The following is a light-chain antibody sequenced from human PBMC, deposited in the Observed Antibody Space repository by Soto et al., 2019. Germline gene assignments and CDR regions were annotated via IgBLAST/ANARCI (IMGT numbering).Light chain of an antibody. CDR1: QSVSSY. CDR2: GAS. Sequence: EIVMTQSPATLSVSPGERATLSCRASQSVSSYLAWYQQKPGQAPRLLIYGASTRATGIPARFSGSGSGTDFTLTISSLEPEDFAVYYCQQRSNWPPIAFGQGTRLEI. V-gene: IGKV3-11*01. J-gene: IGKJ5*01. CDR3: QQRSNWPPIA.